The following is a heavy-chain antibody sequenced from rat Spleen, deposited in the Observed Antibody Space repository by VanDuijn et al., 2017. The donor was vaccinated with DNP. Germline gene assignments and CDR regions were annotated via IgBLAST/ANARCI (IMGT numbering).Heavy chain of an antibody. CDR1: GFIFSNYW. J-gene: IGHJ2*01. V-gene: IGHV5-31*01. Sequence: EVQLVESGGGPAQPGRSLKLSCVASGFIFSNYWMTWIRQAPGKGLEWVASITNTGDGSYYSDSVKGRFTISRDNAKSTLYLQMDSLRSEDTATYYCARQDWALDYWGQGVMVTVSS. CDR3: ARQDWALDY. CDR2: ITNTGDGS. D-gene: IGHD5-1*01.